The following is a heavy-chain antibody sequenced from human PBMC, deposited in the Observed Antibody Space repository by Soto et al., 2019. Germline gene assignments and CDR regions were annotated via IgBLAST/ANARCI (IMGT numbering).Heavy chain of an antibody. CDR1: GFTFSSYA. CDR2: ISYDGSNK. D-gene: IGHD6-19*01. CDR3: ARDTSVAGTAFDY. V-gene: IGHV3-30-3*01. Sequence: QVQLVESGGGVVQPGRSLRLSCAASGFTFSSYAMHWVRQAPGKGLEWVAVISYDGSNKYYADSVKGRFTISRDNSKNTLYLQMNSLRAGDTAVYYCARDTSVAGTAFDYWGQGTLVTVSS. J-gene: IGHJ4*02.